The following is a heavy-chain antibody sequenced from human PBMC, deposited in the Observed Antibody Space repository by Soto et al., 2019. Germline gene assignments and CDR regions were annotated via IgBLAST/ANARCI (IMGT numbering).Heavy chain of an antibody. J-gene: IGHJ6*03. CDR1: GYSFTSYW. V-gene: IGHV5-51*01. D-gene: IGHD1-26*01. CDR3: ARLSGATGYYYYMDV. Sequence: PGESLKISCKGSGYSFTSYWIGWVRQMPGKGLEWMGIIYPGDSDTRYSPSFQGQVTISADKSISTAYLQWSSLKASDTAMYYCARLSGATGYYYYMDVRGKGTTVTVS. CDR2: IYPGDSDT.